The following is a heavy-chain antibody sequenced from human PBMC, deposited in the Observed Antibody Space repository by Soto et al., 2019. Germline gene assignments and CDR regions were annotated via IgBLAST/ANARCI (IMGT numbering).Heavy chain of an antibody. Sequence: SVKISGKASGGTFSSYAISWVRQAPGQGLEWMGGIIPIFGTANYAQKFQGRVTITADESTSTAYMELSSLRAEDTAVYYCARVLGGDIVVVGGWFDPWGQGTLVTVSS. CDR3: ARVLGGDIVVVGGWFDP. J-gene: IGHJ5*02. V-gene: IGHV1-69*13. CDR2: IIPIFGTA. D-gene: IGHD2-15*01. CDR1: GGTFSSYA.